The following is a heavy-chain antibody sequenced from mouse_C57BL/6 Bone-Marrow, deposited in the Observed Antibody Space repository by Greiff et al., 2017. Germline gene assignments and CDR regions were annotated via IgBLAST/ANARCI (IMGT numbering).Heavy chain of an antibody. D-gene: IGHD1-1*01. CDR3: ASCDYYNYDARDY. J-gene: IGHJ4*01. V-gene: IGHV14-2*01. Sequence: EVQLQQSGAELVKPGASVKLSCTASGFNIKDYYMHWMQQRPEQGLEWIGRIDPEDGETKYAPKFQGKATITADTTSNTAYLQLSRLTSEDTAVYYCASCDYYNYDARDYWGRGTSVTVSS. CDR1: GFNIKDYY. CDR2: IDPEDGET.